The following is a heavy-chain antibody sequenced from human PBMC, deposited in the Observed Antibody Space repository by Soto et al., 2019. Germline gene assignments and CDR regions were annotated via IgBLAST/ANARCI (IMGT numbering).Heavy chain of an antibody. V-gene: IGHV1-46*01. Sequence: GASVKVSCKASGYTFTSYYMHWVRQATGQGLEWMGIINPSGGSTSYAQKFQGRVTMTRDTSTSTVYMELSSLRSEDTAVYYCASWSAYYDFWSGSPYGMDVWGQGTTVTVSS. CDR2: INPSGGST. CDR3: ASWSAYYDFWSGSPYGMDV. CDR1: GYTFTSYY. D-gene: IGHD3-3*01. J-gene: IGHJ6*02.